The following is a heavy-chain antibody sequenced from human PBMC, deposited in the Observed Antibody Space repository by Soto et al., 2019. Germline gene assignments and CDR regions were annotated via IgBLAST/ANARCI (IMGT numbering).Heavy chain of an antibody. CDR3: AVFVVPASRNTGFDF. CDR1: GVSIKTNDYY. V-gene: IGHV4-39*01. Sequence: PSETLSLTCIVSGVSIKTNDYYWGWVRQPPGKGLEWIGNIFYGGSTFYNPSLRTRLSISVDTSKNQFSLRLNSVTAADTAVYYCAVFVVPASRNTGFDFWGQGTLVTVSS. CDR2: IFYGGST. J-gene: IGHJ4*02. D-gene: IGHD2-15*01.